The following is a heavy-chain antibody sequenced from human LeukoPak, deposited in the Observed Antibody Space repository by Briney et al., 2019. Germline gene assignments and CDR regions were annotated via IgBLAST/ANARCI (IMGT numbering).Heavy chain of an antibody. CDR1: GGSIRSGSYY. J-gene: IGHJ4*02. V-gene: IGHV4-61*02. CDR3: AREAGYYYDSSGRRSDY. Sequence: TPSETLSLSCTVSGGSIRSGSYYWSWIRPPAEKGMEWIGSIYTRRSTNHNPSLKSRVTISVDTSKNQFSLKLSSVTAADTAVYYCAREAGYYYDSSGRRSDYWGQGTLVTVSS. CDR2: IYTRRST. D-gene: IGHD3-22*01.